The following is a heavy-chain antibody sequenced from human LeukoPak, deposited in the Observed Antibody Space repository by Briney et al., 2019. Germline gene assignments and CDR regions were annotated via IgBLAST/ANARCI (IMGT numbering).Heavy chain of an antibody. Sequence: GGSLRLFCAASGFTFSNYVMIWARQAPGKGLEWVSYISNSGSTIYYADSVKGRFTISRDNAKNSLYLQVNSQRAEDTAVYYCARGGYSNANNVYSYGMDFWAQGTPVTV. CDR2: ISNSGSTI. V-gene: IGHV3-48*03. D-gene: IGHD4-11*01. CDR1: GFTFSNYV. J-gene: IGHJ6*02. CDR3: ARGGYSNANNVYSYGMDF.